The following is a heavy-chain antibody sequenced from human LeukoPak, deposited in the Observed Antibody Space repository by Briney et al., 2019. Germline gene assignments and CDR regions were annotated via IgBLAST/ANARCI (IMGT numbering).Heavy chain of an antibody. CDR3: ATSKRYYDILTGYLD. D-gene: IGHD3-9*01. Sequence: PSETLSLTCTVSGGSISSYYWGWIRQPPGKGLEWIGSIYYSGSTYYNPSLKSRVTISVDTSKNQFSLKLSSVTAADTAVYYCATSKRYYDILTGYLDWGQGTLVTVSS. V-gene: IGHV4-39*07. CDR1: GGSISSYY. CDR2: IYYSGST. J-gene: IGHJ4*02.